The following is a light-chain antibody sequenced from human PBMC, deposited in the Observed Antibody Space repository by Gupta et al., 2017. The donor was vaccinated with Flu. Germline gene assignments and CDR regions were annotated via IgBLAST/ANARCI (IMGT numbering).Light chain of an antibody. Sequence: AIQMTQSPSSLSASVGDRVTITCRASQGIRNDLGWYQQKPGKAPKLLIYAASRVKSGVPSRFSGSGSGADFTLTISRRQPEDFATYYCQQKDNSPMTFGQGTKVEIK. CDR3: QQKDNSPMT. V-gene: IGKV1-6*01. CDR2: AAS. CDR1: QGIRND. J-gene: IGKJ1*01.